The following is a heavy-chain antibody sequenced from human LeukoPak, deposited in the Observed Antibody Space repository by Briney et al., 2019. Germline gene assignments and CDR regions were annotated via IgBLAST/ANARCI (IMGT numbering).Heavy chain of an antibody. CDR3: ARPIAVAGTTWFDP. Sequence: ASVTVSCKASGYTFTGYYMHWVRQAPGQGLEWMGRINPNSGGTNYAQKFQGRATMTMDTSISTAYMELSRLRSDDTAVYYRARPIAVAGTTWFDPWGQGTLVTVSS. CDR1: GYTFTGYY. CDR2: INPNSGGT. D-gene: IGHD6-19*01. J-gene: IGHJ5*02. V-gene: IGHV1-2*06.